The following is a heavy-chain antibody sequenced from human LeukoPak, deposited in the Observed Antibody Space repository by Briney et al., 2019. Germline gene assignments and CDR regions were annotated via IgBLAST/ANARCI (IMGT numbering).Heavy chain of an antibody. CDR3: AKDSRYYYDSRNYDNVAFDM. Sequence: GGSLRLSCAASGFTFSSYWMHWVRQGPGKGLVWVSRISSDGSTTSYADSVKGRFTISRDNAKNTLYLQMNSLRVEDTAVYYCAKDSRYYYDSRNYDNVAFDMWGQGTMVTVSS. D-gene: IGHD3-10*01. CDR1: GFTFSSYW. CDR2: ISSDGSTT. V-gene: IGHV3-74*01. J-gene: IGHJ3*02.